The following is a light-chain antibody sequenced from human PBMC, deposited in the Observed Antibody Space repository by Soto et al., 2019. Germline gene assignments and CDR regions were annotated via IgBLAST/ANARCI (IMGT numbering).Light chain of an antibody. CDR1: GSNIGDNS. V-gene: IGLV1-51*01. Sequence: QSVLTQPPSVSAAPGQKVAISCSGSGSNIGDNSGSWFQQFPGTAPKPLIYANNKRPSGIPDRFSGSKSGTSATLGVTGLQTGDEADYYCGVWDSRLNAWGFGGGTKHTVL. CDR2: ANN. CDR3: GVWDSRLNAWG. J-gene: IGLJ3*02.